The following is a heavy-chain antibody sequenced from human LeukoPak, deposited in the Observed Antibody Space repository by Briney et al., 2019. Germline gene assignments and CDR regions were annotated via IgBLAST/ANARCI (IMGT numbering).Heavy chain of an antibody. J-gene: IGHJ4*02. D-gene: IGHD2-2*01. CDR3: AKDRPMDY. CDR2: ISGSGGTT. CDR1: GFIFSSYV. Sequence: GGSLRLSCAASGFIFSSYVMNWVRQAPGKGLEWVSAISGSGGTTYYADSVKGRFTISRDNSKNTLYLQMNSLRAEDTALYYCAKDRPMDYWGQGTLVTVSS. V-gene: IGHV3-23*01.